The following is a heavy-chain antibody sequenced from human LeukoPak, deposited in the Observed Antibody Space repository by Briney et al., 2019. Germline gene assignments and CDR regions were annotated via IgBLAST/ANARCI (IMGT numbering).Heavy chain of an antibody. V-gene: IGHV1-46*01. D-gene: IGHD3-3*01. J-gene: IGHJ5*02. CDR3: ARDVRFLEWLSYNWFDP. CDR1: GYTFTSYY. Sequence: ASVKVSCKASGYTFTSYYMHWVRQAPGQGLEWMGIINPSGGSTSYAQKFQGRVTMTRDTSTSTVYMELSSLRSEDTAVYSCARDVRFLEWLSYNWFDPWGQGTLVTVSS. CDR2: INPSGGST.